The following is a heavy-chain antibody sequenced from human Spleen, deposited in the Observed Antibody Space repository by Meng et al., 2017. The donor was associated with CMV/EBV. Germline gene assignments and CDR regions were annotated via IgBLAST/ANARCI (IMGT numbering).Heavy chain of an antibody. CDR3: ARMATTDYFDY. CDR2: IYYSGST. Sequence: SETLSLTCTVSGGSISSYYWSWIRQPPGKGLEWIGYIYYSGSTNYNPSLKSRVTISVDTSKNQFSLKLSSVTAADTAVYYCARMATTDYFDYWGQERWSPSPQ. V-gene: IGHV4-59*01. D-gene: IGHD5-24*01. CDR1: GGSISSYY. J-gene: IGHJ4*01.